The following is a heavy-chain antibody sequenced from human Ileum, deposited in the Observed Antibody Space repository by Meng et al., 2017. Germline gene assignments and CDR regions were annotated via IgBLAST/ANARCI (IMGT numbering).Heavy chain of an antibody. CDR1: GGPIRCIYY. Sequence: SETLSLTCTASGGPIRCIYYWGWIRQPPGKGLELFGTIYYNGTPYYSPSLKSRLTMSVDTSKNQFSLKLSSVTAAATAVYYCARDLDNGSHVSSRAFDIWGQGTMVTVSS. D-gene: IGHD1-26*01. V-gene: IGHV4-39*07. CDR2: IYYNGTP. CDR3: ARDLDNGSHVSSRAFDI. J-gene: IGHJ3*02.